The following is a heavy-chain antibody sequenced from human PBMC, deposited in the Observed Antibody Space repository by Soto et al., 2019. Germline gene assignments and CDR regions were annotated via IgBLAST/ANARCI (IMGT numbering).Heavy chain of an antibody. Sequence: GGSLRLSCAASGFTVSSNYMSWVRQAPGKGLEWVSVIYSGGSTYYADSVKGRFTISRDNSKNTLYLQMNSLRAEDTAVYYCARDPGGYRYYYGMDVWGQGTTVTVSS. D-gene: IGHD3-22*01. J-gene: IGHJ6*02. CDR3: ARDPGGYRYYYGMDV. CDR1: GFTVSSNY. V-gene: IGHV3-66*01. CDR2: IYSGGST.